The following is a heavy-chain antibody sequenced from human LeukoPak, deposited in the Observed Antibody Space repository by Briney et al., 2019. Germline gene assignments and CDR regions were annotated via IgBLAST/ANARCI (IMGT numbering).Heavy chain of an antibody. V-gene: IGHV1-2*02. J-gene: IGHJ4*02. Sequence: GASVKVSCKASGYTFTSYDINWVRQAPGQGLEWMGWINPNSGGTNYAQKFQGRVTMTRDTSISTAYMELSRLRSDDTAVYYCARENHEVDYWGQGTLVTVSS. CDR3: ARENHEVDY. CDR2: INPNSGGT. D-gene: IGHD1-14*01. CDR1: GYTFTSYD.